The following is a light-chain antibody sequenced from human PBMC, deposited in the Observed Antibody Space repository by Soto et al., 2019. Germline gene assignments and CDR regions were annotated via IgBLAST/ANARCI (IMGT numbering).Light chain of an antibody. CDR2: GAS. CDR3: QQYGSSRGT. CDR1: QSVSSSY. Sequence: ESVLTQSPGTLSLSPGETATLSCRASQSVSSSYLAWYQQKPGQAPRLLIYGASSRATGIPDRFSGSGSGTDFTLTISRLEPEDFAVYYCQQYGSSRGTFGQGTKVDIK. V-gene: IGKV3-20*01. J-gene: IGKJ1*01.